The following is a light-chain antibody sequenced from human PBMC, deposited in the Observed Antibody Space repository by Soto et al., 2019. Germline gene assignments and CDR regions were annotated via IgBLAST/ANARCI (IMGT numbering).Light chain of an antibody. CDR1: QSISSY. CDR3: QQRYSTLLT. V-gene: IGKV1-39*01. CDR2: AAS. J-gene: IGKJ4*01. Sequence: DIPMTQSPSSLSASVGARVTITCRASQSISSYLNWYQQKPGKAPKLLIYAASSLQSGVPSRFSGSGSGTDGTLTISSLQPEDGATDYGQQRYSTLLTGGGGTKVAIK.